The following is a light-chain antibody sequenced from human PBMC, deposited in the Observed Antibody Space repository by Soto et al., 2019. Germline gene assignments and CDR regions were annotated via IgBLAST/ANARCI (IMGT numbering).Light chain of an antibody. CDR3: QQYNNWPLT. Sequence: EIVVTQSPATLSVSPGERATLSCRASQGVRILLAWYQHKPGQAPRLLIHGATTRATGIPARFSGSRSGTEFTLTISSLQSEDIAVYYCQQYNNWPLTFGEGTKVDIK. J-gene: IGKJ4*02. CDR2: GAT. CDR1: QGVRIL. V-gene: IGKV3-15*01.